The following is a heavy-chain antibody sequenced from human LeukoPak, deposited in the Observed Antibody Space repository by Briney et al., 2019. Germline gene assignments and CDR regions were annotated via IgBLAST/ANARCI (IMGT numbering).Heavy chain of an antibody. Sequence: SETLSLTCAVYGGSFSGYYWSWIRQPPGKGLEWIGEINHSGSTNYNPSLKSRATISVDTSKNQFSLKLSSVTAADTAVYYCARRRDFWSGYDFDYWGQGTLVTVSS. J-gene: IGHJ4*02. CDR3: ARRRDFWSGYDFDY. CDR2: INHSGST. CDR1: GGSFSGYY. V-gene: IGHV4-34*01. D-gene: IGHD3-3*01.